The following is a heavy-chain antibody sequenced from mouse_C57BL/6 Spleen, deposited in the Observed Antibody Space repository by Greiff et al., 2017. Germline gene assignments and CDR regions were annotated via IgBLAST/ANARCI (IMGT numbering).Heavy chain of an antibody. V-gene: IGHV1-50*01. Sequence: QVQLQQSGAELVKPGASVKLSCKASGYTFTSYWMQWVKQRPGQGLEWIGEIDPSDSYTNYNQKFKGKATLTVDTSSSTAYMQLSSLTSEDSAVYDCARRGTAWFAYWGQGTLVTVSA. CDR2: IDPSDSYT. D-gene: IGHD3-3*01. CDR1: GYTFTSYW. CDR3: ARRGTAWFAY. J-gene: IGHJ3*01.